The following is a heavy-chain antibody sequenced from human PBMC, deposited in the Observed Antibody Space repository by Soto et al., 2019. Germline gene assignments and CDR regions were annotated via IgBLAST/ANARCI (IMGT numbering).Heavy chain of an antibody. CDR3: VGGQYYFDY. CDR2: ISYDGSNK. V-gene: IGHV3-30*03. D-gene: IGHD3-10*01. CDR1: GFPFTTYG. Sequence: QVQLVESGGGVVQPGRSLRLSCAVSGFPFTTYGMHWVREGPGKGLEWVAVISYDGSNKYYADSVKGRFTISRDNSKNTLYLQMNSLRPEDTALYYCVGGQYYFDYRGQGTLVTVSS. J-gene: IGHJ4*02.